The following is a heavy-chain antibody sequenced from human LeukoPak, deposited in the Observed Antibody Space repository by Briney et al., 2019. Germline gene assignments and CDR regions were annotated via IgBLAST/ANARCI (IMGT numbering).Heavy chain of an antibody. J-gene: IGHJ3*02. V-gene: IGHV4-59*08. CDR1: GGSISSHY. D-gene: IGHD5-12*01. CDR3: ARHSRSGYIGYENAFDI. CDR2: IYYRGGT. Sequence: PSETLSLTCTVSGGSISSHYWTWIRQPPGKGLEWIGYIYYRGGTSYNPSLQSRVTISVDTSKYQFSLKLNSVTAADTGIYYCARHSRSGYIGYENAFDIWGQGTMVTVSS.